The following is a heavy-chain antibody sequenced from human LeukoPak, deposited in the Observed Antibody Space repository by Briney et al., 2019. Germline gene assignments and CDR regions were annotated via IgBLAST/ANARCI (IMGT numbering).Heavy chain of an antibody. CDR3: ARDLSTGYYGSARGAFDI. D-gene: IGHD3-10*01. V-gene: IGHV4-31*03. Sequence: SETLSLTRTVSGGSISSGGYYWSWIRQHPGKGLEWIGYIYYSGSTYYNPSLKSRVTISVDTSKNQFSLKLSSVTAADTAVYYCARDLSTGYYGSARGAFDIWGQGTMVTVSS. CDR1: GGSISSGGYY. CDR2: IYYSGST. J-gene: IGHJ3*02.